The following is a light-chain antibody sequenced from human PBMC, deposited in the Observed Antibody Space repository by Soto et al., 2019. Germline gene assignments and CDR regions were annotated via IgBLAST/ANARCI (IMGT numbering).Light chain of an antibody. J-gene: IGLJ2*01. Sequence: QSVLTQPPSVSGAPGQRVTISCTGSSSNIGAGYNVHWYQHLPGTAPKLLIYGNSDRPSGVPDRFSGSKSGPSASLAITGLQAEDEADYYCQSYDSSLSGSWVFGGGTKLTVL. CDR2: GNS. CDR1: SSNIGAGYN. V-gene: IGLV1-40*01. CDR3: QSYDSSLSGSWV.